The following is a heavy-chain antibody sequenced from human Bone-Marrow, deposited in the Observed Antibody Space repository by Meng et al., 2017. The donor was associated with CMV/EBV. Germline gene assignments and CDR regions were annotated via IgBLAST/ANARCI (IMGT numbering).Heavy chain of an antibody. CDR2: IWHSGST. J-gene: IGHJ5*02. CDR1: GGSISSSHW. Sequence: AVSGGSISSSHWWSWVRQPPGKGLEWIGEIWHSGSTNYSPSLKSRVTISVDKSKNEFSLRLSSVTAADTAVYYCARDYYGSGTRFDPWGQGTLVTVSS. CDR3: ARDYYGSGTRFDP. D-gene: IGHD3-10*01. V-gene: IGHV4-4*02.